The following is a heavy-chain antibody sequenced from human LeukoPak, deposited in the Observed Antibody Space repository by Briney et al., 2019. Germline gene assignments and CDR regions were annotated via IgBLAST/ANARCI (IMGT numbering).Heavy chain of an antibody. CDR3: ARGSGSSWFAL. J-gene: IGHJ5*02. V-gene: IGHV1-2*02. CDR2: INANSGGT. CDR1: GYTLTGNY. Sequence: ASVKVSCKASGYTLTGNYMHWVQQAPGQGLEWMGWINANSGGTKYAQKFQGRVTMTRDTSISTAYMELSSLRSDDTAVYYCARGSGSSWFALWGQGTLVTVSS. D-gene: IGHD3-10*01.